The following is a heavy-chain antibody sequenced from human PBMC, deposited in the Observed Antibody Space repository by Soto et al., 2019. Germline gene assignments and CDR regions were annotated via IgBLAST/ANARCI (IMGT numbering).Heavy chain of an antibody. V-gene: IGHV4-34*01. J-gene: IGHJ6*02. CDR1: GGSFSDSY. CDR2: ITHGGGT. Sequence: SETLSLTCAVYGGSFSDSYWTWIRQSPGKGLEWLGEITHGGGTKYNPSLNSRVVISVDTSKNQFSLKLNSVTVADTAVYYCATVGLQDSYHNHLEVWGQGTPVTVSS. CDR3: ATVGLQDSYHNHLEV. D-gene: IGHD1-1*01.